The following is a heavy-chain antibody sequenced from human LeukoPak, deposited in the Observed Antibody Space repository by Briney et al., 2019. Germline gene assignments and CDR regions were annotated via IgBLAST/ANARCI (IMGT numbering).Heavy chain of an antibody. Sequence: GALRLSCAASGFTFSSYAMSWVRQAPGKGLEWVSAISGSGGSTYYADSVKGRFTISRDNSKNTLYLQMNSLRAEDTAVYYCAKEGYSSGWDGGYYYYYMDVWGKGTTVTVSS. J-gene: IGHJ6*03. CDR3: AKEGYSSGWDGGYYYYYMDV. CDR2: ISGSGGST. D-gene: IGHD6-19*01. V-gene: IGHV3-23*01. CDR1: GFTFSSYA.